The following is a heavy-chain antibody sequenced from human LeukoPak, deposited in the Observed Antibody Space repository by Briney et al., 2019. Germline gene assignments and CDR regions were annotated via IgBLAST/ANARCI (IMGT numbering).Heavy chain of an antibody. CDR2: ISHDGSNI. CDR3: AKDPYRVVVATGNYLDP. CDR1: GFTFSSYG. Sequence: GRSLRLSCAASGFTFSSYGMHWVRQAPGKGLEWVAVISHDGSNIHYGDSVKGRFTISRDNSQNMLYLQMNSLRAEDTAMYYCAKDPYRVVVATGNYLDPWGQGTLATVSS. D-gene: IGHD2-15*01. J-gene: IGHJ5*02. V-gene: IGHV3-30*18.